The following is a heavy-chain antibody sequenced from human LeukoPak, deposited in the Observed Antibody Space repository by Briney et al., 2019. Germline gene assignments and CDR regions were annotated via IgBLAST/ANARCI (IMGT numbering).Heavy chain of an antibody. CDR1: GFTFSSYA. V-gene: IGHV3-23*01. D-gene: IGHD3-3*01. CDR2: ISGSGGST. CDR3: ARVFTPNLIFPRQKNAFDI. J-gene: IGHJ3*02. Sequence: GGSLRLSCAASGFTFSSYAMSWVRQAPGKGLEWVSAISGSGGSTYYADSVKGRFTISRDNSKNTLYLQMNSLRVEDTAVYYCARVFTPNLIFPRQKNAFDIWGQGTMVTVSS.